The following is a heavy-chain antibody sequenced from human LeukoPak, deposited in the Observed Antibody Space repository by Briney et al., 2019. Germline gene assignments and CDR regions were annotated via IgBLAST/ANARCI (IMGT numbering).Heavy chain of an antibody. CDR1: GGSISSYY. CDR2: IYTSGST. CDR3: ARVDSSGYQEYFQH. D-gene: IGHD3-22*01. Sequence: PSETLSLTCTVSGGSISSYYWSWIRQPAGKGLEWIGRIYTSGSTNYNPSLKSRVTMSVDTSKNQFSLKLSSVTAADTAVYYCARVDSSGYQEYFQHWGQGTLVTVSS. J-gene: IGHJ1*01. V-gene: IGHV4-4*07.